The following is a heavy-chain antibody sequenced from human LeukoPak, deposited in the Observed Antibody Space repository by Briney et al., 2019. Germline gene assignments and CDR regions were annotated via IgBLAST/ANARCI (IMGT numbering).Heavy chain of an antibody. D-gene: IGHD6-19*01. CDR2: IYYSGST. CDR1: GGSFSGYY. Sequence: SETLSLTCAVYGGSFSGYYWSWIRQPPGKGLEWIGYIYYSGSTNYNPSLKSRVTISVDTSKNQFSLKLSSVTAADTAVYYCARHEVSGWYGGFLDYWGQGTLVTVSS. V-gene: IGHV4-59*08. CDR3: ARHEVSGWYGGFLDY. J-gene: IGHJ4*02.